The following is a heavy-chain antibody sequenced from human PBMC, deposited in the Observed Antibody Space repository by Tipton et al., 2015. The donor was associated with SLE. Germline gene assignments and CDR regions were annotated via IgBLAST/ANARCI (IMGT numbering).Heavy chain of an antibody. CDR2: IYSTGDI. Sequence: TLSLTCTVSGGSMTTGSYFWTWIRQPAGKGPEYTGRIYSTGDINYNPALKSRVTILADTSKDQFSLKLSSVTAADTAMYYCARYSYFAAAFDIWGQGTLVTVSS. V-gene: IGHV4-61*02. CDR3: ARYSYFAAAFDI. D-gene: IGHD5-18*01. J-gene: IGHJ3*02. CDR1: GGSMTTGSYF.